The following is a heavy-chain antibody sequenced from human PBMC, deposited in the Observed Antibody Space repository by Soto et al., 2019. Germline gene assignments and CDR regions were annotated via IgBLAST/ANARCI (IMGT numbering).Heavy chain of an antibody. J-gene: IGHJ6*02. Sequence: EVQLVESGGGLVQPGGSLRLSCAASGFTFSSYWMHWVRQAPGRGLVWVSRINSDGSSTSYADSVKGRFTISRDNAKNTLYLQMNSLRAEDTAVYYCASSWQQNGMDVWGQGTTVTVSS. CDR3: ASSWQQNGMDV. V-gene: IGHV3-74*01. CDR2: INSDGSST. CDR1: GFTFSSYW. D-gene: IGHD6-13*01.